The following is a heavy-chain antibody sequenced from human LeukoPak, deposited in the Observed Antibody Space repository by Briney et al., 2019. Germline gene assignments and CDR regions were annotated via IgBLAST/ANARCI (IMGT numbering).Heavy chain of an antibody. V-gene: IGHV1-18*04. J-gene: IGHJ4*02. CDR2: ISAYNGNT. Sequence: ASVKVSCKASGYTFTTYGISWVRQAPGQGLEWMGWISAYNGNTNYAQKLQGRVTMTTDTSTSTAYMELRSLRSDDTAVYYCARILYGDYLFDYWGQGTLVTVSS. D-gene: IGHD4-17*01. CDR1: GYTFTTYG. CDR3: ARILYGDYLFDY.